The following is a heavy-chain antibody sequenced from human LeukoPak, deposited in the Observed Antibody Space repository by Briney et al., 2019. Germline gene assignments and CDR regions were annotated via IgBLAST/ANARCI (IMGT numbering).Heavy chain of an antibody. CDR3: ARDGFMVRGVFDY. J-gene: IGHJ4*02. CDR2: ISSSSSTI. D-gene: IGHD3-10*01. Sequence: GGSLRLSCAASGFTFSSYSMNWVRQAPGKGLEWVSYISSSSSTIYYADSVKGRFTISRDNAKNSLYLQMNSLRAEDTAVYYCARDGFMVRGVFDYWGQGTLVTVSS. CDR1: GFTFSSYS. V-gene: IGHV3-48*01.